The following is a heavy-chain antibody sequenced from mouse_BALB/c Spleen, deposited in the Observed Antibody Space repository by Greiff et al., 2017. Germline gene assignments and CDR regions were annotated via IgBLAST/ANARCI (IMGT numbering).Heavy chain of an antibody. CDR2: IYPGDGDT. Sequence: QVTLKESGAELVRPGSSVKISCKASGYAFSSYWMNWVKQRPGQGLEWIGQIYPGDGDTNYNGKFKGKATLTADKSSSTAYMQLSSLTSEDSAVYFCARRAGTGNYFDYWGQGTTLTVSS. D-gene: IGHD3-3*01. J-gene: IGHJ2*01. V-gene: IGHV1-80*01. CDR3: ARRAGTGNYFDY. CDR1: GYAFSSYW.